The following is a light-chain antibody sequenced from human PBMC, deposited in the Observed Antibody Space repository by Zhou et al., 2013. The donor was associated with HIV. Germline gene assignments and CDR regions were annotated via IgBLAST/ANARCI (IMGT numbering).Light chain of an antibody. J-gene: IGKJ1*01. CDR3: MQGTHWPRT. V-gene: IGKV2-30*02. CDR2: QVS. Sequence: DVVMTQSPVSLPVTLGQPASISCRSSQSLVHSDGNTYLNWFHQRPGQSPRRLIYQVSDRDSGVPDRFSGSGSDTDFTLKITRVEADDVGVYYCMQGTHWPRTFGQGTKVEIK. CDR1: QSLVHSDGNTY.